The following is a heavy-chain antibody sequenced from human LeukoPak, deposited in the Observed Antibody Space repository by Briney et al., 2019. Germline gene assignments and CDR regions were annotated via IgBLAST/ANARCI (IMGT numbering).Heavy chain of an antibody. V-gene: IGHV1-2*06. CDR1: GCTFTGYY. J-gene: IGHJ4*02. Sequence: RASVKVSCKASGCTFTGYYLHWVRQAPGQGLEWMGRIYPNSGATKYAQKFQRRVTMTRDTSISTAYMELSGLRSDDTAVYYCGTLLSNGPFDYWGQGSLVTVSS. CDR3: GTLLSNGPFDY. CDR2: IYPNSGAT.